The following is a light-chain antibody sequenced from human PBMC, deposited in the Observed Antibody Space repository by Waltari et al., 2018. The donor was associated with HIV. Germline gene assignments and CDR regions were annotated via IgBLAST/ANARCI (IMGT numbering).Light chain of an antibody. J-gene: IGLJ2*01. Sequence: SYELTQPTSVSVSPGQTARITCSGDALPKQYTYWYQQKPGQAPVLVIYKDSDRPSGIPERFAGSNSGTTVTLTISGVQAEDEADYYCQSADSSGSPYVVFGGGTKLTVL. V-gene: IGLV3-25*03. CDR3: QSADSSGSPYVV. CDR1: ALPKQY. CDR2: KDS.